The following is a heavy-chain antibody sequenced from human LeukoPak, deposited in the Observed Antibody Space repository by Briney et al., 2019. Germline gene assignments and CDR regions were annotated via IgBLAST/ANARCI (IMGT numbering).Heavy chain of an antibody. D-gene: IGHD6-13*01. J-gene: IGHJ4*02. CDR2: IDSTGSPR. CDR1: GFTFSIYA. Sequence: PGGSLRLSCAASGFTFSIYAMSWVRRAPGKGLEWVSGIDSTGSPRHYADSVKGRFSISRDNSKNTLYLQMNSLRAEDTAVYYCAMRGGASAAGTGRFDHWGQGTQVTVSS. CDR3: AMRGGASAAGTGRFDH. V-gene: IGHV3-23*01.